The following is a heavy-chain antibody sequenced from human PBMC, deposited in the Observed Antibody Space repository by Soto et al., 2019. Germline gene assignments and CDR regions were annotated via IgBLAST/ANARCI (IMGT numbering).Heavy chain of an antibody. V-gene: IGHV4-34*01. CDR3: ARVPRFFETHFDY. Sequence: SETLSLTCAVYGGSFSGYYWSWIRQPPGKGLEWIGEINHSGSTNYNPSLKSRVTISVDTSKNQFSLKLSSVTAADTAVYYCARVPRFFETHFDYWGQGTLVTVSS. CDR1: GGSFSGYY. J-gene: IGHJ4*02. D-gene: IGHD3-3*01. CDR2: INHSGST.